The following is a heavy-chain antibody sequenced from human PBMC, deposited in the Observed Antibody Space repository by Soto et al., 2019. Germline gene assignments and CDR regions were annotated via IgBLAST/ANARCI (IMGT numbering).Heavy chain of an antibody. V-gene: IGHV4-30-4*01. CDR2: IYNSGGS. CDR3: VGTGTKDDY. CDR1: GASVRSGDYY. D-gene: IGHD1-1*01. Sequence: PSETLSLTCSVSGASVRSGDYYWSCIRQAPGKGLEWIGYIYNSGGSYYNPSLKGRLTISIDTSKNQFSLKLNSVTAADTAIYYCVGTGTKDDYWGRGTLVTFSS. J-gene: IGHJ4*02.